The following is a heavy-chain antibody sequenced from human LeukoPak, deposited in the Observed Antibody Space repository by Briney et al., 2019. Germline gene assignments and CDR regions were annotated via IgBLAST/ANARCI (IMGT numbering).Heavy chain of an antibody. V-gene: IGHV3-48*03. D-gene: IGHD6-19*01. J-gene: IGHJ4*02. CDR3: ARIISSGWYYFDY. Sequence: PGGSLRLSCAASGFTFSSYEMNWVRQAPGKRLEWVSYISSSGSTIYYADSVKGRFTISRDNAKNSLYLQMNSLRAEDTAVYYCARIISSGWYYFDYWGQGTLVTVSS. CDR1: GFTFSSYE. CDR2: ISSSGSTI.